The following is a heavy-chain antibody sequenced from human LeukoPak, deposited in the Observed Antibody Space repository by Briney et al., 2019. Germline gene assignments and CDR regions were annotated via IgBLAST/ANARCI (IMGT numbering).Heavy chain of an antibody. V-gene: IGHV3-53*01. CDR2: IYSGGST. Sequence: GGSLRLSCAASVFTVSSNDISWVRQAPGKGLEWVSVIYSGGSTYFADSVKGRFTISRDNSKNTLYLQMNSLGADDTAVYYCAKGNWRYFDYWGQGTLVTVSS. CDR1: VFTVSSND. CDR3: AKGNWRYFDY. J-gene: IGHJ4*02. D-gene: IGHD1-1*01.